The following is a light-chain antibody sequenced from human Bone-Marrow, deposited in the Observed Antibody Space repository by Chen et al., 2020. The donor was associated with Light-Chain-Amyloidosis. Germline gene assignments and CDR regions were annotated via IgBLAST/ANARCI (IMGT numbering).Light chain of an antibody. CDR3: SSYTIANTLV. V-gene: IGLV2-14*01. CDR1: SSDVGGDNH. CDR2: EVT. Sequence: QSALTQPSSVSGSPGQSITISCTGTSSDVGGDNHASWYQQHPDKAPKLMIYEVTKRPSWVPDRFSGSKSYNTASLTISGLKTEDEADYVCSSYTIANTLVFGSGTRVTVL. J-gene: IGLJ1*01.